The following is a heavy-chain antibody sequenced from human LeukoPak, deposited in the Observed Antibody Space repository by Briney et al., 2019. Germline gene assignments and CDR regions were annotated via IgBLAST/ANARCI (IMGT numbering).Heavy chain of an antibody. CDR2: INSDGSST. D-gene: IGHD6-19*01. CDR1: GFTFSSYW. V-gene: IGHV3-74*01. Sequence: GGSLRLSCAASGFTFSSYWMHWVRQAPGKGLVWVSRINSDGSSTTYADSVQGRFTISRDNAKNTLYLQVNSLRAEDMAVYYCLRAVAGTLDYWGQGILVTVSS. CDR3: LRAVAGTLDY. J-gene: IGHJ4*02.